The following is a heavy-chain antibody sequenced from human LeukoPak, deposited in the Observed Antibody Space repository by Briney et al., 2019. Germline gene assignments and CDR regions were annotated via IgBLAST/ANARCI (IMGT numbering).Heavy chain of an antibody. CDR1: GGSFSGYY. D-gene: IGHD3-10*01. V-gene: IGHV4-34*01. J-gene: IGHJ5*02. CDR2: INHSGST. Sequence: SETLSLTCAVYGGSFSGYYWSWIRQPPGKGLEWIGEINHSGSTNYNPSLKSRVTISVNTSKKQFSLKPSSVTAADTAVYYCARGRPDGSGSYYKFDPWGQGTLVTVSS. CDR3: ARGRPDGSGSYYKFDP.